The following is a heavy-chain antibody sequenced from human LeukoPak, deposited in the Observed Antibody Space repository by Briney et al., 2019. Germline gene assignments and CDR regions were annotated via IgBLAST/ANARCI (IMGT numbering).Heavy chain of an antibody. V-gene: IGHV3-33*01. D-gene: IGHD6-19*01. CDR3: ARRPYSSGWYVDY. J-gene: IGHJ4*02. CDR1: GFTFSSYG. Sequence: PGGSLRLSCAASGFTFSSYGMPWVRQAPGKGLEWVAVIWYDGSNKYYADSVKGRFTISRDNSKNTLYLQMNSLRAEDTAVYYCARRPYSSGWYVDYWGQGTLVTVSS. CDR2: IWYDGSNK.